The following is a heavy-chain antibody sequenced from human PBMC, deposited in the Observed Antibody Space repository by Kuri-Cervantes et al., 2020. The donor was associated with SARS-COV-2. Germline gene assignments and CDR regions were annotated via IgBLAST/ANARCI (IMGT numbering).Heavy chain of an antibody. CDR2: IIPIFGTA. V-gene: IGHV1-69*05. D-gene: IGHD2-2*01. Sequence: SVKVSCKASGYTFTSYGISWVRQAPGQGLEWMGGIIPIFGTANYAQKFQGRVTITTDGSTSTAYMELSSLRSEDTAVYYCASTSPSYCSSTSCYWYYMDVWGKGTTVTVSS. CDR3: ASTSPSYCSSTSCYWYYMDV. J-gene: IGHJ6*03. CDR1: GYTFTSYG.